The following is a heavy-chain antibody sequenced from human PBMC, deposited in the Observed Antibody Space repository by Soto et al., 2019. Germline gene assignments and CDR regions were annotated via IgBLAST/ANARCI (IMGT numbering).Heavy chain of an antibody. CDR1: GYTFCNYY. Sequence: GASGEGSRKASGYTFCNYYMHWGRPAPGQGYEWMGIINPSGGGTTYEQKFQGRVTMTRDTSTTTVYMELSSLRSEDTAVYYCARYDYNGYYFDYWGQGTLVTVSS. J-gene: IGHJ4*02. CDR3: ARYDYNGYYFDY. D-gene: IGHD4-4*01. V-gene: IGHV1-46*01. CDR2: INPSGGGT.